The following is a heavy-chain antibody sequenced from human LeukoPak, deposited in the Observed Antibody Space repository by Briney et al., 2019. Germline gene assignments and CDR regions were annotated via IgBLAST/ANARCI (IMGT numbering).Heavy chain of an antibody. Sequence: GASVKVSCKASGGTFSSYAISWVRQAPGQGLEWMGGIIPIFGTANYAQKFQGRVTITTDESTSTAYMELSGLRSEDTAVYYCARGWIQLWRFDYWGQGTLVTVSS. D-gene: IGHD5-18*01. J-gene: IGHJ4*02. CDR2: IIPIFGTA. CDR3: ARGWIQLWRFDY. V-gene: IGHV1-69*05. CDR1: GGTFSSYA.